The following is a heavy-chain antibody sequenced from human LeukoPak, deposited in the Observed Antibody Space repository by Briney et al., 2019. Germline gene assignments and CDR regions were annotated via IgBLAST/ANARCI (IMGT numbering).Heavy chain of an antibody. CDR3: ARDGDRYYYDSSGYYLPCHWFDP. J-gene: IGHJ5*02. CDR1: GYTFTSYG. Sequence: GASVKVSCKASGYTFTSYGISWVRQAPGQGLEWMGWISAYNGNTNYAQKLQGRVTMTTDTSTSTAYMELRSLRSDDTAVYYCARDGDRYYYDSSGYYLPCHWFDPWGQGTLVTVSS. CDR2: ISAYNGNT. V-gene: IGHV1-18*01. D-gene: IGHD3-22*01.